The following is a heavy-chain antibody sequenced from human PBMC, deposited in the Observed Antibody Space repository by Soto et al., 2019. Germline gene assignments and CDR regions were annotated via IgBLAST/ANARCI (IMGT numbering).Heavy chain of an antibody. J-gene: IGHJ4*02. Sequence: GGSLRLSCAASGFTFSSYGMHWARQAPGKGLEWVAVIWYDGSNKYYADSVKGRFTISRDNSKNTLYLQMNSLRAEDTAVYYCARDPAITMVRGVIISYYFDYWGQGTLVTVSS. CDR2: IWYDGSNK. D-gene: IGHD3-10*01. CDR1: GFTFSSYG. CDR3: ARDPAITMVRGVIISYYFDY. V-gene: IGHV3-33*08.